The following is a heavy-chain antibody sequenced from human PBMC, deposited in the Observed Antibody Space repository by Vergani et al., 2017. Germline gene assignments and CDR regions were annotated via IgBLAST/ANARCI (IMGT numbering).Heavy chain of an antibody. Sequence: QVQLQESGPGLVKPSETLSLTFTVSGGSISSYYWSWIRQPPGKGLEWIGYIYYSGSTNYNPPLKSRVTITVATSKNQFSLKLSSVTAADTAVYYCAGLGWGLHGDYWGQGTLVTVSS. CDR3: AGLGWGLHGDY. J-gene: IGHJ4*02. D-gene: IGHD1-26*01. CDR2: IYYSGST. V-gene: IGHV4-59*01. CDR1: GGSISSYY.